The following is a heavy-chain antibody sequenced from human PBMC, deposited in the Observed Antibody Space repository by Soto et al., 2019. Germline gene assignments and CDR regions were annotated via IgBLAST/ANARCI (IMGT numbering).Heavy chain of an antibody. CDR2: ISGSGGST. J-gene: IGHJ6*02. CDR3: AKDVVFYDYVWGSYRPMGMDV. Sequence: EVQLLESGGGLVQPGGSLRLSCAASGFTFSSYAMSWVRQAPGKGLEWVSAISGSGGSTYYADSVKGRFTISRDNSKNTLYLQMNSLRAEDTAVYYCAKDVVFYDYVWGSYRPMGMDVWGQGTTVTVSS. CDR1: GFTFSSYA. D-gene: IGHD3-16*02. V-gene: IGHV3-23*01.